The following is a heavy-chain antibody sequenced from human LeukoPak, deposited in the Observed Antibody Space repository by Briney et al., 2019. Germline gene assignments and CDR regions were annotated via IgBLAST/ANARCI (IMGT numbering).Heavy chain of an antibody. V-gene: IGHV1-18*01. D-gene: IGHD3-10*01. CDR1: GYTFTSYG. CDR2: ISAYNGNT. Sequence: ASVKVSCKASGYTFTSYGISWVRQAPGQGLEWMGWISAYNGNTNYAQKLQGRVTMTTDTSTSTAYMELRSLRSDDTAVYYCARDGGGAGSGSYYKRSFPDYWGQGTLVTVSS. J-gene: IGHJ4*02. CDR3: ARDGGGAGSGSYYKRSFPDY.